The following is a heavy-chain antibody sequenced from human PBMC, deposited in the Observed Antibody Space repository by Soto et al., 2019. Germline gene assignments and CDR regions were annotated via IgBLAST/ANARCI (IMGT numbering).Heavy chain of an antibody. J-gene: IGHJ6*03. CDR2: ISWNSGSI. D-gene: IGHD4-4*01. CDR3: AKDIWETTTTYYYMDV. CDR1: GFTFDDYA. Sequence: VQLVESGGGLVQPGRSLRLSCAASGFTFDDYAMHWVRQAPGKGLEWVSGISWNSGSIGYADSVKGRFTISRDNAKNSLYLQMNSLRDDDTALYYCAKDIWETTTTYYYMDVWGRGTTVTVSS. V-gene: IGHV3-9*01.